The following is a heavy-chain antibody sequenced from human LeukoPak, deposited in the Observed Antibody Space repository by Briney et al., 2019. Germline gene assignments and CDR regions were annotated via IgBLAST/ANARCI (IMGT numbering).Heavy chain of an antibody. V-gene: IGHV3-23*01. Sequence: GGSLRLSCAASGFTFSSYAMSWVRQAPGKGLEWVSAISGSGGSTYYADSVKGRFTISRDNSKNTLYLQMNSLRAEDTAVYYCAKDDRSSGWGFAYYYMDVWGKGTTVTISS. CDR3: AKDDRSSGWGFAYYYMDV. D-gene: IGHD6-19*01. J-gene: IGHJ6*03. CDR1: GFTFSSYA. CDR2: ISGSGGST.